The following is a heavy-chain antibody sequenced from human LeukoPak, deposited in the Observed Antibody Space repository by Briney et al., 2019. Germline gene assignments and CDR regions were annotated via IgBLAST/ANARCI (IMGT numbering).Heavy chain of an antibody. CDR1: GYTFTSYD. CDR2: MNPNSGNT. J-gene: IGHJ5*02. CDR3: ARRGRTTGTTKWFDP. V-gene: IGHV1-8*01. Sequence: GTSVKVSCKASGYTFTSYDINWVRQATGQGLEWMGWMNPNSGNTGYAQKFQGRVTMTRNTSISTAYMELSSLRSEDTAVYYCARRGRTTGTTKWFDPWGQGTLVTVSS. D-gene: IGHD1-1*01.